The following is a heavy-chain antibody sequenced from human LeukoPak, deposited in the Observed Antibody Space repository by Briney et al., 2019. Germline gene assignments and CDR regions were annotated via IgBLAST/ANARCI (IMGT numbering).Heavy chain of an antibody. CDR2: IYTSGST. D-gene: IGHD3-9*01. J-gene: IGHJ4*02. V-gene: IGHV4-61*09. CDR1: GGSVNSGSYY. CDR3: ARHSRTYYDILTGPYGGYFDF. Sequence: SQTLSLTCTVSGGSVNSGSYYWNWIRQSAGKGLEWLGHIYTSGSTNYNPSLKSRVTISVDTSKNQFSLKLSSVTAADTALYYCARHSRTYYDILTGPYGGYFDFWGQRTLVTVSS.